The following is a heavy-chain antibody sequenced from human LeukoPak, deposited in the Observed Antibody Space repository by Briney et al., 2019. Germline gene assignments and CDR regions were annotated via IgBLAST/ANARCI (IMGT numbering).Heavy chain of an antibody. V-gene: IGHV4-34*01. CDR2: INHSAST. Sequence: SETLSLTCAVYGGSFSGYYWSWIRQPPGKGLEWIGEINHSASTNYNPSLKSRVTISVDTSKNQFSLKVSSVTAADTAVYYCASLVDPKTNWGQGTLVTVSS. D-gene: IGHD5-12*01. CDR3: ASLVDPKTN. CDR1: GGSFSGYY. J-gene: IGHJ4*02.